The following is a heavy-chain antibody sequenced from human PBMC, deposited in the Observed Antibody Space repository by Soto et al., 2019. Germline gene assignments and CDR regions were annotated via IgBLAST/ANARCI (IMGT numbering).Heavy chain of an antibody. CDR2: IYHSGST. J-gene: IGHJ4*02. CDR3: AKDTYGDPRRLPSY. Sequence: SETLSLTCAVSSGSISTSNWWSWVRQPPGKGLEWIGEIYHSGSTNYNPSLKSRVTISVDKSKNQFSLKLSSVTAEDTAVYYCAKDTYGDPRRLPSYWGQGTLVTVSS. V-gene: IGHV4-4*02. D-gene: IGHD4-17*01. CDR1: SGSISTSNW.